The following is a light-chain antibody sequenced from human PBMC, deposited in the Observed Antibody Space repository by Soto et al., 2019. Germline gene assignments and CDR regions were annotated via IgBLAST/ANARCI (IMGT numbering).Light chain of an antibody. CDR3: AAWDDSLKGWV. V-gene: IGLV1-44*01. CDR2: STS. J-gene: IGLJ3*02. Sequence: QSVLTQPPAASGTPGQRVIISCSGSTSNIGDSNVNWYQQLPGTAPKVIIYSTSHRPSGVPDRFSGSKSGTSASLAISGLQSDDEADYFCAAWDDSLKGWVFGGGTKVTVL. CDR1: TSNIGDSN.